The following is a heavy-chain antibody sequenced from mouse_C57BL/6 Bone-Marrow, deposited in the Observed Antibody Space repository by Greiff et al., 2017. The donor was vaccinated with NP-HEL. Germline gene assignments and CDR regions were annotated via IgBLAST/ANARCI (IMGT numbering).Heavy chain of an antibody. V-gene: IGHV5-17*01. Sequence: EVKLMESGGGLVKPGGSLKLSCAASGFTFSDYGMHWVRQAPEKGLEWVAYISSGSSTIYYADTVKGRFTISRDTAKNTLFLQMTSLRSEDTAMYYCARYDYDPYYAMDYWGQGTSVTVSS. J-gene: IGHJ4*01. CDR3: ARYDYDPYYAMDY. D-gene: IGHD2-4*01. CDR1: GFTFSDYG. CDR2: ISSGSSTI.